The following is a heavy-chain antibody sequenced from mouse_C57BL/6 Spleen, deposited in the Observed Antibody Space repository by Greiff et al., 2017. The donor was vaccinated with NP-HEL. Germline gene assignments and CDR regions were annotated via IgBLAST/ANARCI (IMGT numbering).Heavy chain of an antibody. Sequence: VQLQQPGAELVKPGASVKLSCKASGYTFTSYWMHWVKQRPGQGLEWIGMIHPNSGSTNYNEKFKSKATLTVDKSSSTAYMQLSSLTSEDSAVYYCARYPYYGSSSAMDYWGQGTSVTVSS. J-gene: IGHJ4*01. CDR3: ARYPYYGSSSAMDY. V-gene: IGHV1-64*01. D-gene: IGHD1-1*01. CDR1: GYTFTSYW. CDR2: IHPNSGST.